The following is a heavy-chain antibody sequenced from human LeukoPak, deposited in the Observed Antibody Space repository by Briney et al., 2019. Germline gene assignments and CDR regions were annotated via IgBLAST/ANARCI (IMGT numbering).Heavy chain of an antibody. V-gene: IGHV1-69*05. D-gene: IGHD5-24*01. CDR3: ARGRDGGAFDI. CDR2: IIPIFGTA. CDR1: GGTFSSYA. Sequence: SVKVSCKAAGGTFSSYAISWVRQAAGQRLEWMGGIIPIFGTANYAQKFQGRVTITTDESTSTAYMELSSLRSEDTAVYYCARGRDGGAFDIWGQGTMVTVSS. J-gene: IGHJ3*02.